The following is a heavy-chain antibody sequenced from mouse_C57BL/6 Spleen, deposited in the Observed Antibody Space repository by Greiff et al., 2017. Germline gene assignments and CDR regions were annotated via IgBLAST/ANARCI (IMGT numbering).Heavy chain of an antibody. CDR3: ARDYYDISLDS. D-gene: IGHD1-1*01. V-gene: IGHV1-80*01. Sequence: QVQLQQSGAELVKPGASVKISCKASGYAFSSYWMNWVKQRPGKGLEWIGQIYPGDGDPNYNGQYKGKATLTAGKSSSTSYMQLSSLTSEDSAVYFWARDYYDISLDSWGQGTTLTVSS. CDR2: IYPGDGDP. CDR1: GYAFSSYW. J-gene: IGHJ2*01.